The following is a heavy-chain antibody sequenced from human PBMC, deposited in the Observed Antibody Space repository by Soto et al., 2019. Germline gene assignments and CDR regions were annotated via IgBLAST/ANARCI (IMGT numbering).Heavy chain of an antibody. J-gene: IGHJ6*02. D-gene: IGHD6-13*01. V-gene: IGHV5-51*01. Sequence: GESLKISCKGSGYSFTSYWTGWVRQMPGKGLEWMGIIYPGDSDTRYSPSFQGQVTISADKSISTAYLQWSSLKASDTAIYYCARTAAAGKYYYGVDVWGQGTTVTVSS. CDR3: ARTAAAGKYYYGVDV. CDR1: GYSFTSYW. CDR2: IYPGDSDT.